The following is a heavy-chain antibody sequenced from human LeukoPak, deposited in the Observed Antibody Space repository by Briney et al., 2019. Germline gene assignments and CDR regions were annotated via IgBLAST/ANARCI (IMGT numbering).Heavy chain of an antibody. CDR3: AKDDNYIRFLS. V-gene: IGHV3-23*01. Sequence: GETLRLSCAASGFTFSSHGMNWVRQAPGKGLEWVSGISGNGGNTYYADSVKGRFTISRDNSKNTLYLQMNSLRAEDTAVYYCAKDDNYIRFLSWGQGTLVTVSS. J-gene: IGHJ5*02. CDR2: ISGNGGNT. D-gene: IGHD3-16*01. CDR1: GFTFSSHG.